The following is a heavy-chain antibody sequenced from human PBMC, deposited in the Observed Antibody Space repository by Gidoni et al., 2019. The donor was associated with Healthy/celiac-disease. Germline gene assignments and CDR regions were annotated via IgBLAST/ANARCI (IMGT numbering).Heavy chain of an antibody. CDR1: GGSISSYY. D-gene: IGHD6-6*01. CDR3: ARDITAEYGMDV. V-gene: IGHV4-59*01. Sequence: QVQLQESGPGLVKPSETLSLTCPVSGGSISSYYWSWIRQPPGKGLEWIGYIYYSGSTNYNPSLKSRVTISVDTSKNQFSLKLSSVTAADTAVYYCARDITAEYGMDVWGQGTTVTVSS. J-gene: IGHJ6*02. CDR2: IYYSGST.